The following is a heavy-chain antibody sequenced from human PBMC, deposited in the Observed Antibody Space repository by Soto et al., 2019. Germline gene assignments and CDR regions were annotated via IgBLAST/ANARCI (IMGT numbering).Heavy chain of an antibody. J-gene: IGHJ4*02. Sequence: GGSLRLSCAASGFTFSSYGMHWVRQAPGKGLEWVAVIWYDGSNKYYADSVKGRFTISRDNSKNTLYLQMNSLRAEDTAVYYCGRDPAGCTKGVCYGGGYLDYGGQGTLAT. CDR1: GFTFSSYG. V-gene: IGHV3-33*01. CDR3: GRDPAGCTKGVCYGGGYLDY. CDR2: IWYDGSNK. D-gene: IGHD2-8*01.